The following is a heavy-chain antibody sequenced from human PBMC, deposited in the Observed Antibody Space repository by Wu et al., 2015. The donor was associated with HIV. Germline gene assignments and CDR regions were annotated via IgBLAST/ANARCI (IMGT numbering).Heavy chain of an antibody. CDR3: ARDLARDTMIRARPRYPMDV. CDR1: GGSFSSYG. D-gene: IGHD3-10*01. V-gene: IGHV1-69*05. CDR2: IIPIFGTT. Sequence: QVQLVQSGAEVKKPGSSVKVSCKASGGSFSSYGFSWVRLAPGQGLEWMGGIIPIFGTTNYAQKFQGRITLSTDESTITAYMELSSLRSEDTAVYYCARDLARDTMIRARPRYPMDVWGQGTTVTVSS. J-gene: IGHJ6*02.